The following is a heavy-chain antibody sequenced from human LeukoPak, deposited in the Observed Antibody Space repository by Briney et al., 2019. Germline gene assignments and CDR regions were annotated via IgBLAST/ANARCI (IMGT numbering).Heavy chain of an antibody. Sequence: GGSLRLSCAASGFTFSTYWMHWVRQAPGKGLVWVSRVNSDGSGTTYADSVKGRFTISRDNAKNTLYLQMNSLRAEDTAMYYCARVYSRGSFDSWGQGTLVTVSS. CDR1: GFTFSTYW. J-gene: IGHJ4*02. V-gene: IGHV3-74*01. CDR2: VNSDGSGT. D-gene: IGHD6-19*01. CDR3: ARVYSRGSFDS.